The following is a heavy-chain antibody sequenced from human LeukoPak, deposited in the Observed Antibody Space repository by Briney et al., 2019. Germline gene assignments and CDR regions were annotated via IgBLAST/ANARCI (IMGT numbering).Heavy chain of an antibody. CDR1: GYTFTGYY. CDR2: INPNSGGT. J-gene: IGHJ6*03. Sequence: ASVKVSCKASGYTFTGYYMHWVRQAPGQGLEWMGWINPNSGGTNYAQKFQGRVTMTRDTSISTAYMELSRLRSDDTAVYYCASHHWDIVVVPAARYYMDVWGKGTTVTVSS. D-gene: IGHD2-2*01. V-gene: IGHV1-2*02. CDR3: ASHHWDIVVVPAARYYMDV.